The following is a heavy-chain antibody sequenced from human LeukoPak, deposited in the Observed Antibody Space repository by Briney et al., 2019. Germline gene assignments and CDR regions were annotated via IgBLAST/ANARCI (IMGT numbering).Heavy chain of an antibody. CDR3: AREYCTNGVCYRGFDP. D-gene: IGHD2-8*01. J-gene: IGHJ5*02. V-gene: IGHV1-18*01. Sequence: ASVKVSCKASGYTFTSYGISWVRQAPGQGLEWMGWISAYNGNTNYAQKLQGRVTMTTDTSTSTAYMELRSLGSDDTAVYYCAREYCTNGVCYRGFDPWGQGTLVTVSS. CDR1: GYTFTSYG. CDR2: ISAYNGNT.